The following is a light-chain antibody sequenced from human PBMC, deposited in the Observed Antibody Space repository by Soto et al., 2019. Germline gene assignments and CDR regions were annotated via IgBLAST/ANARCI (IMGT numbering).Light chain of an antibody. CDR3: QQRSNWPPIT. J-gene: IGKJ5*01. V-gene: IGKV3D-20*02. CDR2: GAS. Sequence: EIVLTQSPGTLSLSPGERATLSCRASQSLSNNIYLAWYQQKPGQAPRLLIYGASSRATGIPNRFSGSGSGTDFTLTISSLEPEDFAVYYCQQRSNWPPITFGQGTRLEIK. CDR1: QSLSNNIY.